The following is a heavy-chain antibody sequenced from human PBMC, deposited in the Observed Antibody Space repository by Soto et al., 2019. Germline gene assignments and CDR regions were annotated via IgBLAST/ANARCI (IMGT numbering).Heavy chain of an antibody. Sequence: QVQLVESGGGVVQPGRFLRLYCAASGFTFSSYGMPWVRQAPGKGLEWVAVISYDGSNKYYADSVKGRFTISRDNSKNTLYLQMNSLRAEDTAVYYCAKGGLELRGDGMDVWGQGTTVTVSS. J-gene: IGHJ6*02. V-gene: IGHV3-30*18. D-gene: IGHD1-7*01. CDR3: AKGGLELRGDGMDV. CDR1: GFTFSSYG. CDR2: ISYDGSNK.